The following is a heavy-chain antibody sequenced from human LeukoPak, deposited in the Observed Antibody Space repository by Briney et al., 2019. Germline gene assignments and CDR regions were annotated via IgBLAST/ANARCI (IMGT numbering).Heavy chain of an antibody. CDR3: AREVFTVTTLGNYYYYMDV. D-gene: IGHD4-17*01. CDR1: GGSINSYY. Sequence: SETLSLTCTVSGGSINSYYWSWIRQPPGKGLECIGYIHYTGSTNYNPSLKSRVTISVDTSKNQFSLKLSSVTAADTAVYYCAREVFTVTTLGNYYYYMDVWGKGTTVTVSS. CDR2: IHYTGST. J-gene: IGHJ6*03. V-gene: IGHV4-59*12.